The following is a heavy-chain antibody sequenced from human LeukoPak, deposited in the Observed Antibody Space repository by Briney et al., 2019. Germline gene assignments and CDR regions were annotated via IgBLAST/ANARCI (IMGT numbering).Heavy chain of an antibody. D-gene: IGHD2-21*01. CDR3: ARDLWSPVDF. J-gene: IGHJ4*02. CDR2: ISSSSIYI. V-gene: IGHV3-21*01. Sequence: RGESLKISCAASGFTFSSYNMNWVRQAPGKGLEWVSCISSSSIYIYYADSVKGRFTISRDNAKNSLYLQMNSLRAEDTAVYYCARDLWSPVDFWGQGTLVTVSS. CDR1: GFTFSSYN.